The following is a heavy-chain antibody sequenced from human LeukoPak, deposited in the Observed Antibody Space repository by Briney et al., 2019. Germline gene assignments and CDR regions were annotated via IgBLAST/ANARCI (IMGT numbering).Heavy chain of an antibody. CDR3: ASILSLGSYCGGDCYWP. CDR2: ISSSSSYT. Sequence: PGGSLRLSCAASGFTFSSYSMNWVRQAPGKGLEWVSSISSSSSYTYYADSVKGRFTISRDNAKNSLYLQMNSLRAEDTAVYYCASILSLGSYCGGDCYWPWGQGTLVTVSS. CDR1: GFTFSSYS. V-gene: IGHV3-21*01. D-gene: IGHD2-21*02. J-gene: IGHJ5*02.